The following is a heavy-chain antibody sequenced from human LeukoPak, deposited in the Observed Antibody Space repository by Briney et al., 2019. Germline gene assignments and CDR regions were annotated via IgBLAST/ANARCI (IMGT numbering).Heavy chain of an antibody. CDR1: GYTFTDSY. CDR2: INPKTGGT. Sequence: ASVKVSCKASGYTFTDSYIHWVRQAPGRGLECMGWINPKTGGTNYVQKFQGRVTMTADTSISTVYMELTGLKSDDTAVYHCAKLSTTWGPGTLVIVSS. CDR3: AKLSTT. V-gene: IGHV1-2*02. D-gene: IGHD2/OR15-2a*01. J-gene: IGHJ4*02.